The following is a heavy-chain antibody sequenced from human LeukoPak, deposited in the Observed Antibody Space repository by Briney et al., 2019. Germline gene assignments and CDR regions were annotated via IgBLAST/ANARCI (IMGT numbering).Heavy chain of an antibody. CDR2: IIPIFGIA. J-gene: IGHJ4*02. V-gene: IGHV1-69*04. Sequence: GASVKVSCKASGGSFNNDAISWVRQAPGQGLEWMGRIIPIFGIANSAQKFQGRVTITADKSTNTAYMELSSLRSEDTAVYYCATSPRLWFGELFDYWGQGTLVTVSS. CDR3: ATSPRLWFGELFDY. D-gene: IGHD3-10*01. CDR1: GGSFNNDA.